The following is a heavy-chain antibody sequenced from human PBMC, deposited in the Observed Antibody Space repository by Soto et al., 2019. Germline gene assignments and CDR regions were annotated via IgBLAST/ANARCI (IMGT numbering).Heavy chain of an antibody. D-gene: IGHD3-16*01. CDR2: ISGSGGRS. J-gene: IGHJ4*02. CDR1: GFPFSNYA. CDR3: AKAYFVWASEQPYYFDY. Sequence: EVQLLGSGGGLVQPGGSLRLSCAASGFPFSNYAMTWVSQGPGKGLEWFSGISGSGGRSYYADSVKGRLTISRDNSKSTLYLQMNSLRAEDTAVYYCAKAYFVWASEQPYYFDYWGQGTLVTVSA. V-gene: IGHV3-23*01.